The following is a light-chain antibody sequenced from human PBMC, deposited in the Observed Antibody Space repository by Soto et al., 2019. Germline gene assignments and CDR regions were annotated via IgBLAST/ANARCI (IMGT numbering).Light chain of an antibody. Sequence: EVVLTQSPGTLSLSPGERATLSCRASQSVSSTYLAWYQQKPGQAPRLLISGASSRATGIPDRFSGSGSGTDFTLTISRLEPEDFAVYYCQQYGSSPLTFGGGTKVEIK. J-gene: IGKJ4*01. V-gene: IGKV3-20*01. CDR3: QQYGSSPLT. CDR1: QSVSSTY. CDR2: GAS.